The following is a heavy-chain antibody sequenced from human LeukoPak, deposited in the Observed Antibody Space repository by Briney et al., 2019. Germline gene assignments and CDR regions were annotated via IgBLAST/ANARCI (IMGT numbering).Heavy chain of an antibody. CDR3: ARILATHDAFDI. D-gene: IGHD2-15*01. CDR1: GFSLSTSGMC. V-gene: IGHV2-70*11. CDR2: IDWDDDK. Sequence: RESGPALVKPTQTLTLTCTFSGFSLSTSGMCVSWVRQPPGKALEWLARIDWDDDKYYSTSLKTRLTISKDTSKNQVVLTMTNMDPVDTATYYCARILATHDAFDIWGQGTMVTVSS. J-gene: IGHJ3*02.